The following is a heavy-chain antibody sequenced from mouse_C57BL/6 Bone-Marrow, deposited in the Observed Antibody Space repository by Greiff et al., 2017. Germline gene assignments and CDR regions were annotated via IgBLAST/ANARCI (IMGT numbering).Heavy chain of an antibody. CDR1: GFTFSDYY. CDR3: ARHPSITTVVATRYFDV. Sequence: EVKLVESGGGLVQPGGSLKLSCAASGFTFSDYYMYWVRQTPEKRLEWVAYISNGGGSTYYPDTVKGRFTISRDNAKNTLYLQMSRLKSEDTAMYYCARHPSITTVVATRYFDVWGTGTTVTVSS. V-gene: IGHV5-12*01. D-gene: IGHD1-1*01. J-gene: IGHJ1*03. CDR2: ISNGGGST.